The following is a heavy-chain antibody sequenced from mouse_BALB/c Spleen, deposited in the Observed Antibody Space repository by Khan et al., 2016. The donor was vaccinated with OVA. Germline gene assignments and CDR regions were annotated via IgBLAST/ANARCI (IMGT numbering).Heavy chain of an antibody. Sequence: VRLQQSGPELMKPGASVKISCKASGYSFTSYYIHWMKQSHGKSLKWIGYIDPFTGGTSYNPKFKGKATLTVDKSSSTAYMHLSSLTSDDSAVYYCARHGYVAWFAYWGQGTLVTVSA. J-gene: IGHJ3*01. CDR3: ARHGYVAWFAY. V-gene: IGHV1S135*01. CDR1: GYSFTSYY. CDR2: IDPFTGGT. D-gene: IGHD2-2*01.